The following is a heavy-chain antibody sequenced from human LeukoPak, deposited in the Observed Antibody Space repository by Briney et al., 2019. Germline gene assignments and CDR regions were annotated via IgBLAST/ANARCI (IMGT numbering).Heavy chain of an antibody. CDR2: IKRKTDGGTT. V-gene: IGHV3-15*01. J-gene: IGHJ4*02. D-gene: IGHD3-10*01. CDR1: GFTFSNAW. Sequence: KPGGSLRLSCAASGFTFSNAWMSWVRQAPGKGLEWVGRIKRKTDGGTTDYAAPVKGRFTISRNNSKTTLYLQMTSLKTEDTAVYYCTFVGVPGVMGPDYWGQG. CDR3: TFVGVPGVMGPDY.